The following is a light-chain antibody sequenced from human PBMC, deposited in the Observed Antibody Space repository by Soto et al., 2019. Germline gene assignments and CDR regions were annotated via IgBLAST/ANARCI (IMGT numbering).Light chain of an antibody. J-gene: IGLJ1*01. CDR3: QVWDRSSEHYV. CDR2: YDT. Sequence: SYVLTQPPSVSVAPGQTAKIICGVNSDGSTSVHWYQQRPGQAPVLVVYYDTLRPSGIPERFSGSRSGNSATLTISGVAAGDEADYYCQVWDRSSEHYVFGAGTKLTVL. V-gene: IGLV3-21*02. CDR1: SDGSTS.